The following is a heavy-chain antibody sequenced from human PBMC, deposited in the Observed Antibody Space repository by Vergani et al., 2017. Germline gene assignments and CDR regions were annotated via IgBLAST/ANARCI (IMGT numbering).Heavy chain of an antibody. CDR3: ARAAPQGTVDTYFDY. V-gene: IGHV1-69*11. D-gene: IGHD4-23*01. CDR1: GGTFSSYA. CDR2: IIPILGTA. Sequence: QVQLVQSGAEVKKPGSSVKVSCKASGGTFSSYAISWVRQAPGQGLEWMGRIIPILGTANYAQKFQGRVTITADESTSTANMELSSLRSEDTAVYYCARAAPQGTVDTYFDYWGQGTLVTVSS. J-gene: IGHJ4*02.